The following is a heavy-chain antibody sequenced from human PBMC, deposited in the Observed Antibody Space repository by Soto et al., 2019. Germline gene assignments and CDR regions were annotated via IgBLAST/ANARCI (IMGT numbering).Heavy chain of an antibody. CDR3: ARDLRRGYSGHGKGYFDL. J-gene: IGHJ2*01. V-gene: IGHV4-31*03. CDR1: GGSISSGGYY. Sequence: QVQLQESGPGLVKPSQTLSLTCTVSGGSISSGGYYWSWIRQHPGKGLAWIGSIYYSGSTYYNPSLKSRVNITVDTSKNQFSLQLSSVTAADTAVYYCARDLRRGYSGHGKGYFDLWGRGTLVTVSS. D-gene: IGHD5-12*01. CDR2: IYYSGST.